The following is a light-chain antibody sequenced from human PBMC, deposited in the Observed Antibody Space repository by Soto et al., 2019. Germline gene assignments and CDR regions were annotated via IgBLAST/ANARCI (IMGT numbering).Light chain of an antibody. CDR3: QQYDSSPLK. V-gene: IGKV3-20*01. CDR1: QSVSISY. J-gene: IGKJ4*02. CDR2: GAP. Sequence: EIVLTQSPGTLSLSPGERATLSCMARQSVSISYLACYQQKPDQAPRLLIYGAPSRATGIPDRFSGSGSAPDFTLTISILESEDFAVYCCQQYDSSPLKFGGGTQGEI.